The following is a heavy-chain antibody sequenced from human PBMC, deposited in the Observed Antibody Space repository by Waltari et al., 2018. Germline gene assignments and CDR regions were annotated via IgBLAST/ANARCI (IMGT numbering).Heavy chain of an antibody. D-gene: IGHD6-6*01. V-gene: IGHV4-39*01. CDR1: GGSISSSSYY. Sequence: QLQLQESGPGLVKPSETLSLTCTVSGGSISSSSYYWGWIRQPPGKGLEWIGSIYYSGSTYYNPSLKSRVTISVDTSKNQFSLKLSSVTAADTAVYYCARQPPEGSSSFDYWGQGTLVTVSS. CDR3: ARQPPEGSSSFDY. J-gene: IGHJ4*02. CDR2: IYYSGST.